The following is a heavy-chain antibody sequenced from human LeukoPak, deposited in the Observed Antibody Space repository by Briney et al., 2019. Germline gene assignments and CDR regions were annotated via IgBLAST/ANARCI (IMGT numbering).Heavy chain of an antibody. CDR2: IIPIFGTV. D-gene: IGHD3-22*01. CDR3: ARGRAPLYYYDSSGYKQSFDY. Sequence: ASVKVSCKASGGTFSSYAISWVRQAPGQGLEWMGGIIPIFGTVNYAQKFQGRVTITTDGSTSTAYVELSSLRSEDTAVYYCARGRAPLYYYDSSGYKQSFDYWGQGTLVTVSS. J-gene: IGHJ4*02. CDR1: GGTFSSYA. V-gene: IGHV1-69*05.